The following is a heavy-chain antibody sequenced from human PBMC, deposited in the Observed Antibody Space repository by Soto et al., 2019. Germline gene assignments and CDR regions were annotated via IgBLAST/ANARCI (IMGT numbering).Heavy chain of an antibody. V-gene: IGHV4-61*08. CDR2: TLYSGSP. D-gene: IGHD3-9*01. CDR1: GGSVGTGAYY. CDR3: ARHDYYHRTFDI. Sequence: SETLSLTCRVSGGSVGTGAYYWSWIRQPPGKGLEWIGYTLYSGSPNYNLSLQSLQSRVTISVDTSRNQFSLRLTSVTAADTALYYCARHDYYHRTFDIWGQGTLVTVSS. J-gene: IGHJ3*02.